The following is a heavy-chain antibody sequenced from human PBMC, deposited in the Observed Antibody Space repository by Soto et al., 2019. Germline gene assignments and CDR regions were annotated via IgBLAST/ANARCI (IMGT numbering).Heavy chain of an antibody. CDR2: ISGSGGST. J-gene: IGHJ4*02. D-gene: IGHD3-10*01. V-gene: IGHV3-23*01. CDR3: AKGVGVGELSQIGYYFDY. Sequence: GGSLRLSCAASGFTFSSYAMSWVRQAPGKGLEWVSAISGSGGSTYYADSVKGRFTISRDNSKNTLYLQMNSLRAEDTAVYYCAKGVGVGELSQIGYYFDYWGKGTLVPVAS. CDR1: GFTFSSYA.